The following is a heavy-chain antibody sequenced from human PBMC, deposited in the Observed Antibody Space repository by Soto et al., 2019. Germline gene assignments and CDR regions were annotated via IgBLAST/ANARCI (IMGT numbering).Heavy chain of an antibody. Sequence: EVQLLESGGGLVQPGGSLRLSCAASGFTFSSYAMSWVRQAPGKGLEWVSAFSGSGGSTYYADSVKGRFTISRDNSTNPLSLQMNTLRAEDTAVFYCAKVGVSTGTRGDYSGMDVWGHGTTVTVSS. V-gene: IGHV3-23*01. CDR3: AKVGVSTGTRGDYSGMDV. D-gene: IGHD1-1*01. CDR1: GFTFSSYA. CDR2: FSGSGGST. J-gene: IGHJ6*02.